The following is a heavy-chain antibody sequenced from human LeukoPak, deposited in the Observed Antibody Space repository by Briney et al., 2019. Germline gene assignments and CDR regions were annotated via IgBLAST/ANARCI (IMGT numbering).Heavy chain of an antibody. J-gene: IGHJ4*02. CDR3: ARDAPYGSGTYYFDY. CDR1: RHTFTSYY. D-gene: IGHD3-10*01. Sequence: ASVKVSCKASRHTFTSYYMHWVRQAPGQGLEWMGIINPSGGSTTYAQKFQGRVTMTRDTSTSTVYMELSSLRSEDTAVYYCARDAPYGSGTYYFDYWGQGTLVTVSS. V-gene: IGHV1-46*01. CDR2: INPSGGST.